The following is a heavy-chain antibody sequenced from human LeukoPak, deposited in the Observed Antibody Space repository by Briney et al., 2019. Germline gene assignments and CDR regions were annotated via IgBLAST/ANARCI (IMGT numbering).Heavy chain of an antibody. Sequence: ASVKVSCKASGYTFTGYYIHWVRQAPGQGPDWMGWINPNSGGTNYAQKFQGRVTMTSDTSISTAYLELSRLRSDDTAVYYCASRSSPSGAGYSGQGTLVTVSS. CDR3: ASRSSPSGAGY. D-gene: IGHD6-6*01. V-gene: IGHV1-2*02. CDR2: INPNSGGT. CDR1: GYTFTGYY. J-gene: IGHJ4*02.